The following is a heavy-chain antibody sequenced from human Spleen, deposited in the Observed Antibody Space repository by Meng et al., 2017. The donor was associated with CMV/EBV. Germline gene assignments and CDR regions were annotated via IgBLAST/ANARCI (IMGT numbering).Heavy chain of an antibody. D-gene: IGHD2-21*01. Sequence: ASVKVSCKASGYSLTTFEVNWVRQATGQGLEWMGWINPNSGGTNYAQKFQGRVTMTRDTSISTAYMELSRLRSDDTAVYYCARGVAYCGGDCYFDAFDIWGQGTMVTVSS. CDR2: INPNSGGT. V-gene: IGHV1-2*02. CDR3: ARGVAYCGGDCYFDAFDI. J-gene: IGHJ3*02. CDR1: GYSLTTFE.